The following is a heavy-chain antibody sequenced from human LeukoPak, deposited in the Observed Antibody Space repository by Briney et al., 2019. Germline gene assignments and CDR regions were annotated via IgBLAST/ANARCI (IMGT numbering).Heavy chain of an antibody. D-gene: IGHD6-25*01. J-gene: IGHJ6*02. V-gene: IGHV1-69*04. CDR2: IIPILGIA. CDR1: GGTFSSYA. CDR3: ARGTQRYYYYGMDV. Sequence: ASVKVSCKASGGTFSSYAISWVRQAPGQGLEWRGRIIPILGIANYAQKFQGRVTITADKSTSTAYMELSSLRSEDTAVYYCARGTQRYYYYGMDVWGQGTTVTVSS.